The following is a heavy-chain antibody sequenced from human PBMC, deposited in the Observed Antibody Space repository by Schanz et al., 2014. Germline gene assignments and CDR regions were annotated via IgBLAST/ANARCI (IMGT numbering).Heavy chain of an antibody. Sequence: QVQLVESGGGVVQPGGSLRLSCAASGFTFSSYGMHWVRQAPGKGLEWVTFIRFDGSDKYYADSVKGRFSVSRDNSKNTQYLQMNSLSADDTEVYYCAKDQLANYRGSGYNWFDPWGQGTLVTVSS. D-gene: IGHD3-10*01. CDR2: IRFDGSDK. V-gene: IGHV3-30*02. J-gene: IGHJ5*02. CDR3: AKDQLANYRGSGYNWFDP. CDR1: GFTFSSYG.